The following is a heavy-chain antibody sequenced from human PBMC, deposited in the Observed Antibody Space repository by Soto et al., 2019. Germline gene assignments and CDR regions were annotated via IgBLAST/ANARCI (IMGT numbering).Heavy chain of an antibody. CDR3: AASDSSSWQHDY. Sequence: QVQLVQSGAEMKKPGSSVKVSCKVSGDSFSSYAISWVRQAPGEGLEWVGGIIPIFETANYAQNFQGRLTITAVESTTTAYLEVTRLRPQDTAVFYCAASDSSSWQHDYWGQGTLITVSS. J-gene: IGHJ4*02. CDR2: IIPIFETA. CDR1: GDSFSSYA. D-gene: IGHD6-13*01. V-gene: IGHV1-69*01.